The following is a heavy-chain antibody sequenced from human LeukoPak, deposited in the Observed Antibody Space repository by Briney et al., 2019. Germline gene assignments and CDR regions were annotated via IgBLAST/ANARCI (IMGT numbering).Heavy chain of an antibody. J-gene: IGHJ3*02. V-gene: IGHV3-48*03. D-gene: IGHD3-22*01. Sequence: QAGGSLRLSCAASGFTFSSYEMNWVRQAPGKGLEWVSYISSSGRTIYYADSVKGRFTISRDNAKNSLYLQMNSLRAEDTAVYYCARAVLNYYDSSGYAFDIWGQGTMVTVSS. CDR3: ARAVLNYYDSSGYAFDI. CDR2: ISSSGRTI. CDR1: GFTFSSYE.